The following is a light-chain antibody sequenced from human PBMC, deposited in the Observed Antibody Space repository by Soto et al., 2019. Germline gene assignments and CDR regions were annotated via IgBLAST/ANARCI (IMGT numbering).Light chain of an antibody. CDR2: KIS. V-gene: IGKV2-24*01. CDR1: ESLIHSNGDTY. CDR3: MQATHFPRT. J-gene: IGKJ1*01. Sequence: DVVMTQTPLSSPVTLGQPASISCRSSESLIHSNGDTYLSWLHQRPGQPPRVLIHKISNRFSGVPDRFTGSGAGTDFTLRISRVEAEDVGIYYCMQATHFPRTFGQGTKV.